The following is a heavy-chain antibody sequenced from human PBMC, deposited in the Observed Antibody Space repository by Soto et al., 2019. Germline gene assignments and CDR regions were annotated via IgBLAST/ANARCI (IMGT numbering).Heavy chain of an antibody. V-gene: IGHV3-30*18. Sequence: QVQLVESGGGVVQPGRSLRLSCAASGFTFSSYGMHWVRQAPGKGLEWVAVISYDGSNKYYADSVKGRFTISRDNSKNTLYLKMNSLRAEDRAVYYCAKEKIKGRGFMDVWGQGTTVTVSS. CDR2: ISYDGSNK. CDR3: AKEKIKGRGFMDV. J-gene: IGHJ6*02. CDR1: GFTFSSYG.